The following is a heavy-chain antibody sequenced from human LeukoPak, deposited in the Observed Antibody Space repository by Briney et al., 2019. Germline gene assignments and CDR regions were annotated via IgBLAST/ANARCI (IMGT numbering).Heavy chain of an antibody. CDR1: GFTFSSYW. J-gene: IGHJ6*03. V-gene: IGHV3-74*01. D-gene: IGHD4-17*01. Sequence: GGSLRLSCAASGFTFSSYWMHWVRQAPGKGLVWVSRIYSDGSSTSYADSVKGRFTISRDNAKNSLYLQMDSLRAEDTAVYYCARSNGQPTVTTWGWGYYYYYYMDVWGKGTTVTISS. CDR2: IYSDGSST. CDR3: ARSNGQPTVTTWGWGYYYYYYMDV.